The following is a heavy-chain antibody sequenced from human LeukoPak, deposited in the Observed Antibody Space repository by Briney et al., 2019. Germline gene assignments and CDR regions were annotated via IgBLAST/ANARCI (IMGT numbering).Heavy chain of an antibody. D-gene: IGHD3-22*01. J-gene: IGHJ4*02. CDR2: IKQDGSEK. CDR3: ARYYYDSIYFDY. CDR1: GFTFSRYW. Sequence: GGSLRLSCAASGFTFSRYWMSWVRQAPGKGLEWVANIKQDGSEKYYVDSVKRRFIISRDNAKNSLYLQMNSMRAEDTAVYFCARYYYDSIYFDYWGQGTLVTVSS. V-gene: IGHV3-7*01.